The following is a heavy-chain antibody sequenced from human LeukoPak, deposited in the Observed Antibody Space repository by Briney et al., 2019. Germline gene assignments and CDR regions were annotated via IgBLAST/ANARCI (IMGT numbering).Heavy chain of an antibody. D-gene: IGHD3-10*01. Sequence: GGSLRLSCAASGFTFSSFWMSWVRQAPGKGLEWVANINRDGSEKSSAASVKGRFSISRDNAKNSVSLQMDSLRVEDTGVYYCAREDYYGMDVWGQGTTVIVSS. CDR2: INRDGSEK. V-gene: IGHV3-7*04. CDR3: AREDYYGMDV. J-gene: IGHJ6*02. CDR1: GFTFSSFW.